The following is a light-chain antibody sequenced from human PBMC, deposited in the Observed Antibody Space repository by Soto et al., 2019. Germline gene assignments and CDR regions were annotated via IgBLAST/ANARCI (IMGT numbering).Light chain of an antibody. J-gene: IGLJ1*01. CDR3: QSYDSSLSGSDV. CDR1: SSNIGAGYD. V-gene: IGLV1-40*01. CDR2: GNS. Sequence: QSVLTQPPSGSGAPGQRVTISCTGSSSNIGAGYDVHWYQQLPGTAPKLLIYGNSNRPSGVPDRFPGSKSGTSASLAITGLQAEDEADYYCQSYDSSLSGSDVFGTGTKVTVL.